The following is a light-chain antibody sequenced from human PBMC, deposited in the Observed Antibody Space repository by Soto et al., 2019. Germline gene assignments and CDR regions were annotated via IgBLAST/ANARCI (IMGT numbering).Light chain of an antibody. CDR3: CSHAGSNSYYL. CDR2: EVT. V-gene: IGLV2-8*01. CDR1: SSDVGGYHY. J-gene: IGLJ1*01. Sequence: QSALTQPASVSGSPGQSITISCTGSSSDVGGYHYVSWYQQYPGQVPKLIIYEVTKRPSGVPDRFSGSKSGNTASLTVSGLQADDEAVYYCCSHAGSNSYYLFGPGTKVTVL.